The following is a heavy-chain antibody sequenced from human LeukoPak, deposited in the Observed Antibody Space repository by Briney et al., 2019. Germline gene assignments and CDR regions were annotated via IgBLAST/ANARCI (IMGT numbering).Heavy chain of an antibody. CDR3: AREGDFWSGYYIWYFDL. CDR2: INTNTGNP. CDR1: GYTFTSYA. D-gene: IGHD3-3*01. Sequence: GASVKVSCTASGYTFTSYAMNWVRQAPGQGLEWMGWINTNTGNPTYAQGFTGRFVFSLDTSVSTAYLQISSLKAEDTAVYYCAREGDFWSGYYIWYFDLWGRGTLVTVSS. V-gene: IGHV7-4-1*02. J-gene: IGHJ2*01.